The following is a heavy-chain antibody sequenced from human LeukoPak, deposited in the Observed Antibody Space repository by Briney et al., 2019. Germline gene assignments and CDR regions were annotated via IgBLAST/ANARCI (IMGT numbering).Heavy chain of an antibody. CDR3: ARDHRLRYFDWSDVDY. Sequence: GGSLRLSCAASGFTFSDYYMSWIRQAPGKGLEWISYISSSSFYTSYADSVKGRFTISRDNAKNSLYLQMNSLRAEDTAVYYCARDHRLRYFDWSDVDYWGQGTLVTVSS. CDR1: GFTFSDYY. D-gene: IGHD3-9*01. V-gene: IGHV3-11*06. CDR2: ISSSSFYT. J-gene: IGHJ4*02.